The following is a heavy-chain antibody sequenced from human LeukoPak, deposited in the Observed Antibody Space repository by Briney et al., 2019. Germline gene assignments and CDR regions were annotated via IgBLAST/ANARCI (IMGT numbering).Heavy chain of an antibody. D-gene: IGHD5-18*01. Sequence: SETLSLTCTVSGGSFSSYYWNWVRQPPGKGLEGIGYVDYSGGTNYNPSLKSRVTMSIDTSKNQFSLKLSSVTAADTAVYYCARDLGSSYGYFDFWGQGTLVTASS. CDR1: GGSFSSYY. J-gene: IGHJ4*02. V-gene: IGHV4-59*12. CDR2: VDYSGGT. CDR3: ARDLGSSYGYFDF.